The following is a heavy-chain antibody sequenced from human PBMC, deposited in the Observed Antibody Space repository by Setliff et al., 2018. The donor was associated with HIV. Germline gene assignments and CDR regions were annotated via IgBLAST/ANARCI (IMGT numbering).Heavy chain of an antibody. V-gene: IGHV4-34*01. CDR3: ARTHSGYFPYYFDY. CDR1: GESFSGYY. D-gene: IGHD3-22*01. CDR2: INHSGST. Sequence: SETLSLTCAVFGESFSGYYWSWIRQPPGKGLEWIGEINHSGSTDYNPSLKSRVTISVDKSRNQFSLKLSSVTAADTAVYYCARTHSGYFPYYFDYWGQGTLVTVSS. J-gene: IGHJ4*02.